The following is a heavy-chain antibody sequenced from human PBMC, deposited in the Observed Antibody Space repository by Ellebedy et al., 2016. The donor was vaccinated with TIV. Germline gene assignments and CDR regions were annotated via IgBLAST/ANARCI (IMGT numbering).Heavy chain of an antibody. Sequence: GGSLSLSXAPSGIRFGDFFMSWVRQAPGRGLQWVSTISAGGDDTYLADPVKGRFTISRDNSRNILYLQMSSLRDEDSAIYYCREGHYSDVWGQGTQVTVSA. CDR1: GIRFGDFF. J-gene: IGHJ4*02. CDR3: REGHYSDV. V-gene: IGHV3-23*01. CDR2: ISAGGDDT.